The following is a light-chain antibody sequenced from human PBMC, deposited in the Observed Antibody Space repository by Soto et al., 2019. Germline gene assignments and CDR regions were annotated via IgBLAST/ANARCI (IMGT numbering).Light chain of an antibody. CDR2: EVS. CDR1: SSDVGGYNY. Sequence: QSVLTQHASVSGSPGQSITISCTGTSSDVGGYNYVSWYQQHPGKAPKPMIYEVSNRPSGVSNRFSGSKSGNTASLTISGLQAEDEADYYCSSYTSSTTYVFGTGTKLTVL. J-gene: IGLJ1*01. V-gene: IGLV2-14*01. CDR3: SSYTSSTTYV.